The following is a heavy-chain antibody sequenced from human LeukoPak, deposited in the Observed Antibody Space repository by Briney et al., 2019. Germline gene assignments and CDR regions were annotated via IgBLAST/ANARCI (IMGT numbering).Heavy chain of an antibody. J-gene: IGHJ5*02. D-gene: IGHD5-24*01. Sequence: SVKVSCKASGGTFSSYAISWVRQAPGQGLEWMGGIIPIFGTANYAQKFQGRVTITTDESTSTAYMELNSLRSEDTAVYYCARGRDGYNYIWFDPWGQGTLVTVSS. V-gene: IGHV1-69*05. CDR3: ARGRDGYNYIWFDP. CDR2: IIPIFGTA. CDR1: GGTFSSYA.